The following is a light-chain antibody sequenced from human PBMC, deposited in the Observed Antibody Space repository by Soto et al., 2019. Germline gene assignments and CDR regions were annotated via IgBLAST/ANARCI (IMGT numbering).Light chain of an antibody. CDR3: QQYTNSPPMST. CDR2: GTS. CDR1: QSMSNRY. V-gene: IGKV3-20*01. Sequence: DIVLTQSPGTLSLSPGERATLSCRASQSMSNRYLAWYHQKPGQAPRLLIYGTSNRASGIPDRFSGSGSGTDFTLTISRLEPEDFALYYCQQYTNSPPMSTFGQGTRREI. J-gene: IGKJ2*01.